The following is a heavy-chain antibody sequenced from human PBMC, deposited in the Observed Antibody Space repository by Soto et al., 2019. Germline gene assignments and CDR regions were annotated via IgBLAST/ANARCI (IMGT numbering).Heavy chain of an antibody. D-gene: IGHD7-27*01. CDR3: ARGKWITSDWGPTRENYYEMDV. CDR1: GYAFTSYD. Sequence: ASVKVSCKASGYAFTSYDINWVRQATGQGLEWMGWMNPNSGNTGYAQKFQGRVTMTRNTSISTAYMELSSLSSEDTAVYYCARGKWITSDWGPTRENYYEMDVWGQGTTVTVSS. CDR2: MNPNSGNT. V-gene: IGHV1-8*01. J-gene: IGHJ6*02.